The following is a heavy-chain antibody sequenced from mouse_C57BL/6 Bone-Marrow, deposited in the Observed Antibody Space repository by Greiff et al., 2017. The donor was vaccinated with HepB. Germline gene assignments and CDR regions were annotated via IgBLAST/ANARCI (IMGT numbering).Heavy chain of an antibody. D-gene: IGHD2-3*01. V-gene: IGHV1-67*01. Sequence: VQLQQSGPELVRPGVSVKISCKGSGYTFTDYAMHWVKQSHAKSLEWIGVISTYYGDGSYNQKFKDKDTMTVDKSSSTAYMELARLTSEDSAVYYCARGGYYLYYAMDYWGQGTSVTVSS. CDR1: GYTFTDYA. J-gene: IGHJ4*01. CDR3: ARGGYYLYYAMDY. CDR2: ISTYYGDG.